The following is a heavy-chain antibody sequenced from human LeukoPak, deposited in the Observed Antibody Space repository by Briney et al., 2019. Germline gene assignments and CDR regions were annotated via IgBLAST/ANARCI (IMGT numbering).Heavy chain of an antibody. CDR3: ARDERRGYTGYDPYYMDV. Sequence: ASVKVSCKASGYTYTGYYMHWVRQAPGQGLEWMGRINPNSGGTNYAQKFQGRVTMTRDTSTSTAYMELSGLRSDDTAIYFCARDERRGYTGYDPYYMDVWGKGTTLTVSS. CDR1: GYTYTGYY. CDR2: INPNSGGT. V-gene: IGHV1-2*06. D-gene: IGHD5-12*01. J-gene: IGHJ6*03.